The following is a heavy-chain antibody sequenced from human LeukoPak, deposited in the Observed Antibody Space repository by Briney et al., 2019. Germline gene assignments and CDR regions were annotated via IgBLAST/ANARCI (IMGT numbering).Heavy chain of an antibody. CDR3: ARSPYYYDSSGYYYAWFDP. CDR1: GITLSNYG. V-gene: IGHV3-21*01. Sequence: PGGSLRLSCAVSGITLSNYGMSWVRQAPGKGLEWVSSISSSSSYIYYADSVKGRFTISRDNAKNSLYLQMNSLRAEDTAVYYCARSPYYYDSSGYYYAWFDPWGQGTLVTVSS. D-gene: IGHD3-22*01. J-gene: IGHJ5*02. CDR2: ISSSSSYI.